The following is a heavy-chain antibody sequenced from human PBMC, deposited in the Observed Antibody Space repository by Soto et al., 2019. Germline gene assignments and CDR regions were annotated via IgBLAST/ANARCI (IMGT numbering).Heavy chain of an antibody. CDR2: IYWDDDK. D-gene: IGHD1-1*01. CDR1: GFSLSARPVA. J-gene: IGHJ4*02. V-gene: IGHV2-5*02. Sequence: QITLRESGPTRVKPTQTLTLTCTFSGFSLSARPVAVGWIRQPPGKALERLALIYWDDDKRYSPSLMSRLTITKDTSKNHGVLTMTNMDPLDTAIYYCVHRAGIDGNWNGGYFDYWGQGALVTVSS. CDR3: VHRAGIDGNWNGGYFDY.